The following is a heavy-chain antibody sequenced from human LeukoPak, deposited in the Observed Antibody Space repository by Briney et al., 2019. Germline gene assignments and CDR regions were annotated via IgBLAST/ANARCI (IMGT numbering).Heavy chain of an antibody. CDR3: ARGSRGYFDY. CDR1: GFTFSSYA. J-gene: IGHJ4*02. D-gene: IGHD3-10*01. V-gene: IGHV3-30-3*01. Sequence: PGGSLRLSCAASGFTFSSYAMHWVRQAPGKGLEWVAVISYDGSNKYYADSVKGRFTISRDNSKNTLYLQMNSLRAEDTAVYYCARGSRGYFDYWGQGTLVTVSS. CDR2: ISYDGSNK.